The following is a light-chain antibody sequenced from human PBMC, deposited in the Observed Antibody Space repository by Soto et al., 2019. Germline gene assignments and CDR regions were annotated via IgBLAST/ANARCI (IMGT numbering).Light chain of an antibody. CDR2: EVT. CDR1: SGDVGGYNL. Sequence: LTQPASVSGSPGQSITIPCTGTSGDVGGYNLVSWYQQHPGKAPKLMIYEVTERPSGVSNRFSGSKSGNTASLTISGLQPDDEADYYCCSYAGNSEVFGTGTKVTV. V-gene: IGLV2-23*02. CDR3: CSYAGNSEV. J-gene: IGLJ1*01.